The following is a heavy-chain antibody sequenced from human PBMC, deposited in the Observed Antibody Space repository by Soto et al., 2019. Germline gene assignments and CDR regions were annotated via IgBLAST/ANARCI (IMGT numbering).Heavy chain of an antibody. Sequence: SETLSLTCTVSGGSISSSSSYYWGWIRQPPGKGLEWIGSIYYSGSTYYNPSLKSRVTISVDTSKNQFSLKLSSVTAADTAVYYCARLGNYSYESSGYYSIQFDPWGPGNLVTVTP. CDR3: ARLGNYSYESSGYYSIQFDP. CDR1: GGSISSSSSYY. V-gene: IGHV4-39*01. CDR2: IYYSGST. D-gene: IGHD3-22*01. J-gene: IGHJ5*02.